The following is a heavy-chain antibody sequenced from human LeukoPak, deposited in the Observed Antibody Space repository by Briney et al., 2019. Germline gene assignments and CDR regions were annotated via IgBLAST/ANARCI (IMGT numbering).Heavy chain of an antibody. CDR2: IIPILGIA. CDR1: GYTFTSFG. D-gene: IGHD3-3*01. CDR3: ARDRVLRFLEWPTSSNGIDY. J-gene: IGHJ4*02. Sequence: VASVKVSCKASGYTFTSFGISWVRQAPGQGLEWMGRIIPILGIANYAQKFQGRVTITADKSTSTAYMELSSLRSEDTAVYYCARDRVLRFLEWPTSSNGIDYWGQGTLVTVSS. V-gene: IGHV1-69*04.